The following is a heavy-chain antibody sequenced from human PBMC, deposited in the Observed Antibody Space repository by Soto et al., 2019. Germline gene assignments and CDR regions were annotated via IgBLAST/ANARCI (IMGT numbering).Heavy chain of an antibody. Sequence: EVQLFEFGGGLAQRGGSLRLSCAASGFTFSSYAMGWVRQAPGKGLEWVSVISGSGGGTYYADSVKGRFTISRDNSENTLYLQMNGLRADDTAIYYCAKDSRTWAPFSKFPHWGQGTLVTVSS. CDR2: ISGSGGGT. CDR1: GFTFSSYA. D-gene: IGHD3-16*01. J-gene: IGHJ1*01. V-gene: IGHV3-23*01. CDR3: AKDSRTWAPFSKFPH.